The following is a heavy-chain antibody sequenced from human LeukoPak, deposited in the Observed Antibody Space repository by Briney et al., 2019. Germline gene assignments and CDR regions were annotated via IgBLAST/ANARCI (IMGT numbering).Heavy chain of an antibody. V-gene: IGHV4-59*01. D-gene: IGHD3-22*01. CDR2: IYYRGDT. CDR3: ARASYYYDSSGYPGYYFDY. J-gene: IGHJ4*02. CDR1: GGALSADY. Sequence: SETLSLTCTLSGGALSADYWTWIRQPPGKGLEWIGYIYYRGDTRYNPSLKSQVTISVDTSKDQSSLMLNSVTAADTAVYYCARASYYYDSSGYPGYYFDYWGQGTLVTVSS.